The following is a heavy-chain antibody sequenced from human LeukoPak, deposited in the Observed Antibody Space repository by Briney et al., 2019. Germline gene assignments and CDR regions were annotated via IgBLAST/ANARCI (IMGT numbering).Heavy chain of an antibody. CDR2: IYYSGST. Sequence: SETLSLTCTVSGGSISSYYWSWIRQPPGKGLEWIGYIYYSGSTNYNPSLKSRVTISVDTSKNQFSLKLSSVTAADTAVYYCARDLLTPVATTDAFDIWGQGTMVTVSS. D-gene: IGHD5-12*01. V-gene: IGHV4-59*01. J-gene: IGHJ3*02. CDR3: ARDLLTPVATTDAFDI. CDR1: GGSISSYY.